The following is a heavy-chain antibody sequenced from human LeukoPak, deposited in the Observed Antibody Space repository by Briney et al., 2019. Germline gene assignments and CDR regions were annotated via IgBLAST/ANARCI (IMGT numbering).Heavy chain of an antibody. CDR2: IIPIFGTA. CDR3: ARVGGNSPLDAFDI. J-gene: IGHJ3*02. CDR1: GGTFSSYA. Sequence: AASVKVSCKASGGTFSSYAISWVRQAPGQGLEWMGGIIPIFGTANYAQKFQGRVTITADESTSTAYMELSSLRSEDTAVYYCARVGGNSPLDAFDIWGQGTMVTVSS. D-gene: IGHD4-23*01. V-gene: IGHV1-69*13.